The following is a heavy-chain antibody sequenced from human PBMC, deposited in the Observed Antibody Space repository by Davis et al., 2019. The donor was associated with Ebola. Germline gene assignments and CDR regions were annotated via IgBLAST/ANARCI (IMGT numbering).Heavy chain of an antibody. Sequence: SLKISCAASGFTFSTYGMHWVRQAPGKGLEWVAVISYDGSHKYSADSVRGRFTISRDNSKDTLYLQMNSLRAEDTAVYFCAKAKWEVEYHYSGMDVWGKGTTVTVSS. J-gene: IGHJ6*04. CDR2: ISYDGSHK. D-gene: IGHD1-26*01. CDR3: AKAKWEVEYHYSGMDV. V-gene: IGHV3-30*18. CDR1: GFTFSTYG.